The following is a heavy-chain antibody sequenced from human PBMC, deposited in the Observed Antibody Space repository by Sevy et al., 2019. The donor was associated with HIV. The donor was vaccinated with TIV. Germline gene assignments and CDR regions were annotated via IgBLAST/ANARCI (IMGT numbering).Heavy chain of an antibody. J-gene: IGHJ4*02. V-gene: IGHV4-4*07. CDR2: IYTSGST. CDR1: AGSISSYY. Sequence: SETLSLTCTVSAGSISSYYWNWIRQPAGKGLEWIGRIYTSGSTNYNPSLKSRVTMSVDTSKNQFSLKLSSVTAADTAVYYCAREVGGYCRGGNCYWDYWGQGTLVTVSS. CDR3: AREVGGYCRGGNCYWDY. D-gene: IGHD2-15*01.